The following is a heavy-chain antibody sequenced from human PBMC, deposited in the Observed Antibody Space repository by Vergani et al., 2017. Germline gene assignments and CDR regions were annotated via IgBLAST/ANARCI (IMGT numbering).Heavy chain of an antibody. D-gene: IGHD6-19*01. J-gene: IGHJ4*02. CDR1: GFTFSDFS. V-gene: IGHV3-21*01. CDR2: IGSSGPYI. Sequence: VQLVESGGGLVKPGGSLRLSCAASGFTFSDFSMSWVRQAPGKGLEWVAFIGSSGPYINYADSVKGRFIISRDNTKNSLYLQMNSLRAEDTAVYYCARDLSSGWYRGEDYWGQGTLVTVSS. CDR3: ARDLSSGWYRGEDY.